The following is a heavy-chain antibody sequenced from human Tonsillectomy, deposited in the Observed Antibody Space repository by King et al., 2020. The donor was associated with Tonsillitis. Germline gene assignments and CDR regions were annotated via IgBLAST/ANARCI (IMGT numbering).Heavy chain of an antibody. J-gene: IGHJ4*02. V-gene: IGHV3-30*04. CDR2: ISYDESNK. Sequence: QVQLVESGGGVVQPGRSLRLSCAASGFTFSTYTIHWVRQAPGKGLEWVAVISYDESNKYYADSVKGRFTISRDNSKNTLYLQMNSLRAEDTAVYYCAGDYNGLLGPHDYWGQGTLVTVSS. CDR3: AGDYNGLLGPHDY. D-gene: IGHD2-15*01. CDR1: GFTFSTYT.